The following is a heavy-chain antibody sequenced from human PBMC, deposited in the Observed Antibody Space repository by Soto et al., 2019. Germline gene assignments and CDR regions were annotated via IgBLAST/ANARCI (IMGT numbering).Heavy chain of an antibody. CDR2: IYYSGST. J-gene: IGHJ6*03. Sequence: TSETLSLTCTVSGGSISSSSYYWGWIRQPPGKGLEWIGSIYYSGSTYYNPSLKSRVTISVDTSKNQFSLKLSSVTAADTAVYYCARRRDFWSGPYYYYYMDVWGKGTTVTVSS. CDR1: GGSISSSSYY. CDR3: ARRRDFWSGPYYYYYMDV. V-gene: IGHV4-39*01. D-gene: IGHD3-3*01.